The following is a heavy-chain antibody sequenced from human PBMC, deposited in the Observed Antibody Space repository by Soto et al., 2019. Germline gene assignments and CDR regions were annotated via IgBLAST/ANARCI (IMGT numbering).Heavy chain of an antibody. Sequence: ASVKVSCKASGHTFTNYAIHWVRQAPGQRLEWMGGINASNGKAKYAQKFQGRVTITADKSTSTAYMELSSLRSEDTAVYYCARDDSSSWYTPHYWGQGTLVTVSS. V-gene: IGHV1-3*01. J-gene: IGHJ4*02. CDR3: ARDDSSSWYTPHY. CDR1: GHTFTNYA. CDR2: INASNGKA. D-gene: IGHD6-13*01.